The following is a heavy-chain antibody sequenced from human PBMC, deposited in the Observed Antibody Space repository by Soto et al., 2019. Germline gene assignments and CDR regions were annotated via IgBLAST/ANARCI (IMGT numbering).Heavy chain of an antibody. V-gene: IGHV3-23*01. Sequence: VQLLESGGGLVQPGGSLRLSCEASGFTFSIYVMTWVRQAPGKGLEWVSAVSGSAGTTYYADSVKGRFSISRDNSKNTLYLQMNSLTADDTAVYYCARVQGTARKAFEVWGHGTMVTVSS. CDR2: VSGSAGTT. CDR1: GFTFSIYV. CDR3: ARVQGTARKAFEV. J-gene: IGHJ3*01. D-gene: IGHD6-6*01.